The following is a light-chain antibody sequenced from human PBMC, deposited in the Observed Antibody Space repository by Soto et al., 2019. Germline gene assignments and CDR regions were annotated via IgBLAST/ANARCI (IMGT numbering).Light chain of an antibody. CDR2: GAS. J-gene: IGKJ4*01. CDR3: QQYRSSPLT. Sequence: EIVLTQSPGTLSLSPGERPTLSSRASQIVSSSYFAWYQQKSGQALRLLVYGASSRATRIPDRFRVSGSRTDFTLTIHTLEPEDFGVYYCQQYRSSPLTVGGGAK. V-gene: IGKV3-20*01. CDR1: QIVSSSY.